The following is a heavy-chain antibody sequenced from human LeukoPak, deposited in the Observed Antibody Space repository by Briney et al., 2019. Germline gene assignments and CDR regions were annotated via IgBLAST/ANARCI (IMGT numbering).Heavy chain of an antibody. Sequence: GESLRLSCAASGFTFSSYAMHWFRQAPGKGLEYVSAISSNGGSTYYANSVKGRFTISRDNSKNTLYLQMGSLRAEDMAVYYCARDRNYYYYMDVWGKGTTVTVSS. CDR3: ARDRNYYYYMDV. J-gene: IGHJ6*03. CDR2: ISSNGGST. CDR1: GFTFSSYA. V-gene: IGHV3-64*01.